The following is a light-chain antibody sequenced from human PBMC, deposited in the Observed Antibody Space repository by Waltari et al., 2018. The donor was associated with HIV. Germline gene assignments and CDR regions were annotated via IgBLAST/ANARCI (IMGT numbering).Light chain of an antibody. CDR3: QESLTFT. Sequence: DIQVTQSPSTLSASAGDSVTITCRASQSLGIWLAWSQQKPGKAPKLLIYKTSTLEIGVPSRFSGSRSGTEFTLTINSLEPDDFATYYCQESLTFTFGPGTKVDL. J-gene: IGKJ3*01. CDR1: QSLGIW. CDR2: KTS. V-gene: IGKV1-5*03.